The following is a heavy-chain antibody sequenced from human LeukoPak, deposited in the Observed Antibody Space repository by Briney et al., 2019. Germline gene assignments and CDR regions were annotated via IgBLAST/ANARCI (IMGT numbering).Heavy chain of an antibody. J-gene: IGHJ4*02. V-gene: IGHV3-48*01. CDR2: ISSSSSNI. CDR1: GFTFSSYS. Sequence: AGGSLRLSCAASGFTFSSYSMNWVRQAPGKGLEWVSYISSSSSNIYYADSVKGRFTISRDNAKNSLYLQMNSLRAEDTAVYYCARRAYYFDYWGQGTLVTVSS. CDR3: ARRAYYFDY.